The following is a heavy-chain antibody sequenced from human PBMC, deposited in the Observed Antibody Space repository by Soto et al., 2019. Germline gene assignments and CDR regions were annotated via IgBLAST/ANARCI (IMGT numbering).Heavy chain of an antibody. CDR1: GFSFSSYS. J-gene: IGHJ6*03. V-gene: IGHV3-48*01. CDR2: ISSFSSTT. D-gene: IGHD3-3*01. Sequence: EAQLVESWGGLVQPGGSLRLSCAGSGFSFSSYSMNWVRQAPGKGLEWVSYISSFSSTTYYADSVKGRFTSARDNAKNSLYLQMNSLRAEDTAVYYCARDGREWSYYYMDVWGKGTTVTVSS. CDR3: ARDGREWSYYYMDV.